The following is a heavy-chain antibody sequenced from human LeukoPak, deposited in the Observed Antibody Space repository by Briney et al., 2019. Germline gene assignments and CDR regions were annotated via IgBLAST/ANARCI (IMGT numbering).Heavy chain of an antibody. V-gene: IGHV3-7*01. J-gene: IGHJ4*02. CDR2: IKQDGSEK. CDR3: ARKRGYSYGPLDY. D-gene: IGHD5-18*01. CDR1: GFTFSSYW. Sequence: GGSLRLSCAASGFTFSSYWMSWVRQAPGKGLEWVANIKQDGSEKYYVDSVKGRFTISRDNAKNSLYLQMNSLRAEDTAVYYCARKRGYSYGPLDYWGQGTLVTVSS.